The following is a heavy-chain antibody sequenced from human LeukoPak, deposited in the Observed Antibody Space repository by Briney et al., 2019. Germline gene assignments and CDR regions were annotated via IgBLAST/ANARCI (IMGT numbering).Heavy chain of an antibody. CDR1: GFTFSSYG. D-gene: IGHD3-22*01. CDR2: ISGSGGST. Sequence: GGTLRLSCAASGFTFSSYGMSWVRQAPGKGLEWVSAISGSGGSTYYADSVKGRFTISRDNSKNTLYLQMNSLRAEDTAVYYCAKRRHDSSGYFDYWGQGTLVTVSS. J-gene: IGHJ4*02. V-gene: IGHV3-23*01. CDR3: AKRRHDSSGYFDY.